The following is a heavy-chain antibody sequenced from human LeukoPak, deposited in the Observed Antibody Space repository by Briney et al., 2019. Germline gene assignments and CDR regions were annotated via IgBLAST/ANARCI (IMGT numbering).Heavy chain of an antibody. J-gene: IGHJ3*02. Sequence: GSSVKVSCKASGYTFTDYFMNWVRQAPGQGLEWRGWSNPKSGVTVYAQKFQGRVTMTRDTSSSPAYMELSRLRFDETVVYYCARGPRITIFGVVMANDAFDIWGQGTMVTVSS. V-gene: IGHV1-2*02. CDR2: SNPKSGVT. CDR3: ARGPRITIFGVVMANDAFDI. D-gene: IGHD3-3*01. CDR1: GYTFTDYF.